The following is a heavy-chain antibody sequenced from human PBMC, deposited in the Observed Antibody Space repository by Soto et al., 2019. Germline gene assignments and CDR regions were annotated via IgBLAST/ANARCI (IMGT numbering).Heavy chain of an antibody. D-gene: IGHD6-19*01. J-gene: IGHJ4*02. CDR3: TTGVQYSFAWYTIFDY. CDR1: GFPFTNAW. Sequence: PGGSLRLSCAASGFPFTNAWMNWVRQAPGKGLEWVGRIQSKTDGGTTDYAAPVTGRFTISRDDSENTLYLQMNSLKTEDTAVYYCTTGVQYSFAWYTIFDYWGQGTLVTVSS. CDR2: IQSKTDGGTT. V-gene: IGHV3-15*07.